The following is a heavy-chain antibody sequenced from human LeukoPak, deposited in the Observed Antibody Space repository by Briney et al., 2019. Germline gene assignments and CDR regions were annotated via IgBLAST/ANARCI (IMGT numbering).Heavy chain of an antibody. V-gene: IGHV1-8*02. Sequence: ASVKVSCKASGGTFSSYAINWVRQATGQGLEWMGWMNPNSGNTGYAQKFQGRVTMTRNTSISTAYMVLSSLRSEDTAVYYCARMATITIFGVVIPLNWFDPWGQGTLVTVSS. CDR1: GGTFSSYA. D-gene: IGHD3-3*01. J-gene: IGHJ5*02. CDR2: MNPNSGNT. CDR3: ARMATITIFGVVIPLNWFDP.